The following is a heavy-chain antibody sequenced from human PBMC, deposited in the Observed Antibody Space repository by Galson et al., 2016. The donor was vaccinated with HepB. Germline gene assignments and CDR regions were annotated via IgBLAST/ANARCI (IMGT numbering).Heavy chain of an antibody. CDR1: GDSITGTNW. CDR2: ISRRGRP. CDR3: VRILFGFKGMDV. D-gene: IGHD2/OR15-2a*01. V-gene: IGHV4/OR15-8*01. Sequence: SETLSLTCTVSGDSITGTNWWGWVRQTPGKGLEFIGEISRRGRPNYSPSLESRVTMSVDMPKNQFSLEVASVTAADTAVYYFVRILFGFKGMDVWGQGTTVTVSS. J-gene: IGHJ6*02.